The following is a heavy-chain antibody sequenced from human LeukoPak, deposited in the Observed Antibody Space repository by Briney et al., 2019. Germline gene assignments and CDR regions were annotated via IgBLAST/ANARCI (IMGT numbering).Heavy chain of an antibody. D-gene: IGHD5-12*01. J-gene: IGHJ4*02. Sequence: SVKVSCKASGFTFTSSAMQWVRQARGQRLEWIGWIVVGSGNTNYAQKFQERVTITRDMSTNTAYMELSSLRSEDTAVYYCAAVATAHSGYRDYWGQGTLVTVSS. CDR2: IVVGSGNT. CDR1: GFTFTSSA. V-gene: IGHV1-58*02. CDR3: AAVATAHSGYRDY.